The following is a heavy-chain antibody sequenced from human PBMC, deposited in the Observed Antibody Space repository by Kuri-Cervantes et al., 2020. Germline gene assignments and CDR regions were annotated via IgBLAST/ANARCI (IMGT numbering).Heavy chain of an antibody. CDR1: GYTLTGYY. V-gene: IGHV1-2*02. Sequence: ASVKVSCKASGYTLTGYYMHWVRQAPGQGLEWMGWINPNSGGTNYAQKLQGRVTMTRDTSISTAYMELSRLRSDDTAVYYCARVAAAAGIVGMDVWGQGTTVTVSS. CDR2: INPNSGGT. CDR3: ARVAAAAGIVGMDV. J-gene: IGHJ6*02. D-gene: IGHD6-13*01.